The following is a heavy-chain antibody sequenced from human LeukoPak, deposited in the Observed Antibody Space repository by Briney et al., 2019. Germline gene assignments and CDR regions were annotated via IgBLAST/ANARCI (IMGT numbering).Heavy chain of an antibody. CDR3: ARDDPKYYYYYGMDV. CDR1: GFTVSSNY. Sequence: HPGGSLRLSCAASGFTVSSNYMSWVRQAPGKGLELVSVIYSGGSTYYADSVKGRFTISRDNSKNTLYLQMNSLRAEDTVVYYCARDDPKYYYYYGMDVWGQGTTVTVSS. J-gene: IGHJ6*02. CDR2: IYSGGST. V-gene: IGHV3-53*01.